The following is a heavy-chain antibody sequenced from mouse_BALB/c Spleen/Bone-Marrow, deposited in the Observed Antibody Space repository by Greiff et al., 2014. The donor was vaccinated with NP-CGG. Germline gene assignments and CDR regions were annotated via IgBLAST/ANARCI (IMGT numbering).Heavy chain of an antibody. CDR2: IEPYNGGT. V-gene: IGHV1S135*01. CDR1: GYVFTSYN. J-gene: IGHJ3*01. CDR3: ASGNWAY. Sequence: VQLQQSGPELVKPGASVKVSCKASGYVFTSYNMYWVKQSHGKSLEWIGYIEPYNGGTSYNQKFKGKATLTADKSSSTAYMYLNSLTSEDSAVYYCASGNWAYWGQGTLVTVSA. D-gene: IGHD2-1*01.